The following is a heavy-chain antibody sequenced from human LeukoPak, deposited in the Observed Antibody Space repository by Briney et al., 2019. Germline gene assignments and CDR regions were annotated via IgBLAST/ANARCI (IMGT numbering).Heavy chain of an antibody. J-gene: IGHJ5*01. CDR2: IDNDAVT. D-gene: IGHD5-24*01. CDR3: AREMGWLQCDS. CDR1: GFNVSGHF. Sequence: GGSLRISCEVSGFNVSGHFMMWVRQAPPKGLEWVSAIDNDAVTDYTDSVQGRFTVSRDISKNTLYLQMHSLRTDDMAVYYCAREMGWLQCDSWGQGTRVSVSS. V-gene: IGHV3-53*01.